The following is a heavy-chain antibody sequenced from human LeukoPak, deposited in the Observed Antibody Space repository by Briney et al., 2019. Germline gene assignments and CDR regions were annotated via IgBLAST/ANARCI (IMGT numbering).Heavy chain of an antibody. D-gene: IGHD6-13*01. V-gene: IGHV4-59*01. Sequence: SETLSLTCTVSGGSISSYYWSWIRQPPGKGLEWIGYVYYSGNTNYNPPLKSRVAMSVDTSKNQFSLKLISVTAADTAVYYCVGWQQLLHDYWGQGTLVSVS. CDR3: VGWQQLLHDY. J-gene: IGHJ4*02. CDR1: GGSISSYY. CDR2: VYYSGNT.